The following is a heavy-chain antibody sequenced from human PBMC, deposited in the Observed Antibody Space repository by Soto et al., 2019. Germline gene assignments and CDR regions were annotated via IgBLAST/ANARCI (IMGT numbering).Heavy chain of an antibody. CDR1: GFTFRNNF. CDR3: AKNGLDNSPSAIDS. V-gene: IGHV3-23*01. J-gene: IGHJ1*01. Sequence: LRLSFAASGFTFRNNFLSWVRQAPGKGLDWVSGITGSGRDTYYADSVKGRFTISRDNSKNMVFLQMNSLRAEDMALYYCAKNGLDNSPSAIDSWGPGTLVTVSS. D-gene: IGHD2-8*01. CDR2: ITGSGRDT.